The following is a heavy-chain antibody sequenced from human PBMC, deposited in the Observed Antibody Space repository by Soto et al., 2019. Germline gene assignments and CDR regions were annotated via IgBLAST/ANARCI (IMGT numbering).Heavy chain of an antibody. J-gene: IGHJ3*02. CDR3: ARDRCSVGSCYTDAFDI. V-gene: IGHV3-33*01. CDR1: GFTFSSYG. CDR2: IWYDGSNK. Sequence: QVQLVESGGGVVQPGRSLRLSCAASGFTFSSYGLHWVRQAPGKGLEWVAVIWYDGSNKYYADSVKGRFTISRDNSKNTLYLQMNSLRAEDTAVYYCARDRCSVGSCYTDAFDIWGQGTMVTVSS. D-gene: IGHD2-15*01.